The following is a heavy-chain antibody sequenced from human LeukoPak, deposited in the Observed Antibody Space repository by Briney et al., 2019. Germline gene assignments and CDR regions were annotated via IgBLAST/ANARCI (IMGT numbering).Heavy chain of an antibody. J-gene: IGHJ2*01. CDR1: GFTFSSYD. Sequence: GGSLRLSCGASGFTFSSYDIHWVRQATGKGLEWVSGIGTAGEIYYPGSVKGRFTISRENAKNSLYLQMNSLRAGDTAVYYCARAAYSSTWYSRYFDLWGRGTLVTVSS. V-gene: IGHV3-13*01. CDR3: ARAAYSSTWYSRYFDL. CDR2: IGTAGEI. D-gene: IGHD6-13*01.